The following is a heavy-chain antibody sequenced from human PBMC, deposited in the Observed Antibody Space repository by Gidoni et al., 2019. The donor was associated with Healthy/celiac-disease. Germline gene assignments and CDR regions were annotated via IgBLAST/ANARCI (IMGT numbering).Heavy chain of an antibody. CDR1: GGSFSGYY. V-gene: IGHV4-34*01. CDR3: ARLPRIQRRRSGFDP. Sequence: QVQLQQWGAGLLKPSETLSLTCAVYGGSFSGYYWSWIRQPPGKGLEWIGEINHSGSTNYNPSLKSRVTISVDTSKNQFSLKLSSVTAADTAVYYCARLPRIQRRRSGFDPWGQGTLVTVSS. J-gene: IGHJ5*02. D-gene: IGHD1-1*01. CDR2: INHSGST.